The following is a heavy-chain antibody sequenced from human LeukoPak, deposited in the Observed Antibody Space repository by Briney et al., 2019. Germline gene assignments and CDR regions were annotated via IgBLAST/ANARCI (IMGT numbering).Heavy chain of an antibody. D-gene: IGHD3-22*01. Sequence: ASVKVSCKASGYTFTSYDINWVRQATGQGLEWMGWMNPNSCNTGYAQKFQGRVTITRHTSIRTAYMELSSLRSEDTAVYYCARAQDYYDSSGYPPVYYYYYMDVWGKGTTVTVSS. J-gene: IGHJ6*03. V-gene: IGHV1-8*03. CDR1: GYTFTSYD. CDR3: ARAQDYYDSSGYPPVYYYYYMDV. CDR2: MNPNSCNT.